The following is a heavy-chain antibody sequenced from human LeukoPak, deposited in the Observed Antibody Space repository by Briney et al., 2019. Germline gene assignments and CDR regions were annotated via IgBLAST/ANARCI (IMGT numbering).Heavy chain of an antibody. J-gene: IGHJ4*02. Sequence: SETLSLTCTVSGGSISSYDCSWIRQPPGNGLEWIGCIYYSGSTYYNPSLKSRVTISVDTSKNPFSLKLSSVTAADTAVYYCARQTYYYDSSGYPNDYWGQGTLVTVSS. CDR1: GGSISSYD. D-gene: IGHD3-22*01. CDR2: IYYSGST. V-gene: IGHV4-39*01. CDR3: ARQTYYYDSSGYPNDY.